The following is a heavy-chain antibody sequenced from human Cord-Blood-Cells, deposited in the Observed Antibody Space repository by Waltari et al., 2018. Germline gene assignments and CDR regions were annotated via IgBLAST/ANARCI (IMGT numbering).Heavy chain of an antibody. Sequence: QVQLVQSGAEVKKPGASVKVSCKASGYTFTGYYMHWVRTAPGQGLEWMGWINPNSVGTNYAQKFQGRVTMTRDTSISTAYMELSRLRSDDTAVYYCATSRLNWGSDFDLWGRGTLVTVSS. D-gene: IGHD7-27*01. CDR1: GYTFTGYY. CDR3: ATSRLNWGSDFDL. CDR2: INPNSVGT. J-gene: IGHJ2*01. V-gene: IGHV1-2*02.